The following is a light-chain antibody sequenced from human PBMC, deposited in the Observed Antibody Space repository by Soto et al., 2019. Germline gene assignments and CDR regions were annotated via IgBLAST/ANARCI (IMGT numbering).Light chain of an antibody. J-gene: IGKJ5*01. CDR3: QHYGRSPIN. V-gene: IGKV3-20*01. CDR1: QSVNSR. CDR2: GAS. Sequence: EIVLTQSPGTLSLSPGERATLSCRASQSVNSRLAWYQHKPGQAPRLLISGASSTATGIPDRFSGSGSATDFTLTISRLEPEDFALYYCQHYGRSPINFGQGTRLEIK.